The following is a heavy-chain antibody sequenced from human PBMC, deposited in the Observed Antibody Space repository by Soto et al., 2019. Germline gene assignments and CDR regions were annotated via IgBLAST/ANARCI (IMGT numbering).Heavy chain of an antibody. CDR3: AKVSQTNIWFGEKYYYYGMDV. J-gene: IGHJ6*02. D-gene: IGHD3-10*01. V-gene: IGHV3-23*01. CDR1: GFTFSSYA. Sequence: GGSLRLSCAASGFTFSSYAMSWVRQAPGKGLEWVSAISGSGGSTYYADSVKGRFTISRDNSKNTLYLQMNSLRAEDTAVYYCAKVSQTNIWFGEKYYYYGMDVWGQGTTVTVSS. CDR2: ISGSGGST.